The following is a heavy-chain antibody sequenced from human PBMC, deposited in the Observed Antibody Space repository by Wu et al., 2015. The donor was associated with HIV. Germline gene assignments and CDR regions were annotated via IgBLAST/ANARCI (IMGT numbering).Heavy chain of an antibody. CDR2: IIPIFGTA. D-gene: IGHD6-13*01. V-gene: IGHV1-69*05. CDR1: GGTFSSYA. CDR3: ARGGYSSSWYGGGLTERVVHNGMDV. Sequence: QVQLVQSGAEVKKPGSSVKVSCKASGGTFSSYAISWVRQAPGQGLEWMGGIIPIFGTANYAQKFQGRVTITTDESTSTAYMELSSLRSEDTAVYYCARGGYSSSWYGGGLTERVVHNGMDVWGQGTTVTVSS. J-gene: IGHJ6*02.